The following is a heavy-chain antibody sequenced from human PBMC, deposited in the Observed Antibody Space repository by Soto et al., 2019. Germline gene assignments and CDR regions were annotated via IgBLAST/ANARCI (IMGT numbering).Heavy chain of an antibody. J-gene: IGHJ2*01. Sequence: QVQLVQSGAEVKRPGASVKVSCKASGYTFSEYGISWVRQAPGQGLEWMGWISPYNGETSFPQNDDGRVTLAANTSRNTAYMDPRSLRSDDTAVYSGAKDRARGVRGSGASGGWFFDLWGQGTLVTVSS. CDR1: GYTFSEYG. D-gene: IGHD2-15*01. CDR3: AKDRARGVRGSGASGGWFFDL. V-gene: IGHV1-18*01. CDR2: ISPYNGET.